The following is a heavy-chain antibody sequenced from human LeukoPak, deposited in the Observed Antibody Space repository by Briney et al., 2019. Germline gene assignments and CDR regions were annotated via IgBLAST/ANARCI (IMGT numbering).Heavy chain of an antibody. J-gene: IGHJ4*02. V-gene: IGHV3-30-3*01. CDR1: GFTFSSYA. CDR3: AGDRYSYGSGFDY. Sequence: PGGSLRLSCAASGFTFSSYAMHWVRQAPGKGPEWVAVISYDGSNKYYADSVKGRFTISRDNSKNTLYLQMNSLRAEDTAVYYCAGDRYSYGSGFDYWGQGTLVTVSS. D-gene: IGHD5-18*01. CDR2: ISYDGSNK.